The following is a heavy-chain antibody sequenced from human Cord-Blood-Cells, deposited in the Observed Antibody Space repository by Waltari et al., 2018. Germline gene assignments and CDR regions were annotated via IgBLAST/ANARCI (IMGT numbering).Heavy chain of an antibody. V-gene: IGHV6-1*01. D-gene: IGHD6-13*01. CDR2: TYYRSKWYN. J-gene: IGHJ3*02. Sequence: QVQLQQSGPGLVKPSQTLSLTCAISGDSVSSNSAAWNWTRPSPSSGIEWLGRTYYRSKWYNDYAVSVKSRITINPDTSKNQFSLQLNSVTPEDTAVYYCARDGGDQRQQLVPIAFDIWGQGTMVTVSS. CDR1: GDSVSSNSAA. CDR3: ARDGGDQRQQLVPIAFDI.